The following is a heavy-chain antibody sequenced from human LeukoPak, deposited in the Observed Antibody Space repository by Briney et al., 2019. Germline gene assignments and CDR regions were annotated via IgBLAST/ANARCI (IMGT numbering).Heavy chain of an antibody. D-gene: IGHD4-17*01. V-gene: IGHV3-23*01. CDR2: ISGSGGST. J-gene: IGHJ2*01. CDR1: GFTFSSYA. Sequence: PGGSLRLSCAASGFTFSSYAMSWVRQAPGKGLEWVSAISGSGGSTYYADSVKGQFTISRDNSKNTLYLQMNSLRAEDTAVYYCARGPVTTYWYFDLWGRGTLVTVSS. CDR3: ARGPVTTYWYFDL.